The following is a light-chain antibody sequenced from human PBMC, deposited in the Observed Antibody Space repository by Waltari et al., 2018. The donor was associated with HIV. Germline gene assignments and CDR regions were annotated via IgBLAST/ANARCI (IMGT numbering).Light chain of an antibody. CDR3: QAWDSNTAV. CDR2: QDN. J-gene: IGLJ2*01. CDR1: NLGATY. Sequence: SFELTQPPSVSVSPGQTASITCSGDNLGATYACWYQQKPGQSPLLVIYQDNKRPSGIPERVAGSNSGNTATLTISGAQAMDEADYYCQAWDSNTAVFGGGTKLTVL. V-gene: IGLV3-1*01.